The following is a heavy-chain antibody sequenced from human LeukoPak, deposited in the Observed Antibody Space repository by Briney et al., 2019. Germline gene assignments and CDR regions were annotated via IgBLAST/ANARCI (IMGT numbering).Heavy chain of an antibody. CDR1: GFTFSSSW. Sequence: PGGSLRLSCVASGFTFSSSWMTWVRQAPGKGLEWVASIREDGSEKTSVDSVKGRFTISRDNAKNSLYLQMNSLRAEDTAVYYCASKGISHAFDIWGQGTMVTVSS. V-gene: IGHV3-7*01. CDR3: ASKGISHAFDI. J-gene: IGHJ3*02. CDR2: IREDGSEK. D-gene: IGHD3-3*02.